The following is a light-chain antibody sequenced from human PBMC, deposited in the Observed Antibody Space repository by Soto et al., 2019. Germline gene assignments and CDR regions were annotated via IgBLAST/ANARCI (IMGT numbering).Light chain of an antibody. V-gene: IGLV2-14*01. CDR1: SSDVGGYNY. CDR2: EVS. Sequence: QLVLTQPASVSGSPGQSITISCTGTSSDVGGYNYVSWYQQHPGKAPKLIIYEVSNRPSGVSNRFSGSKSGNMASLTISGLQAEDEADYYCNSYTSKSTGVFGTGTKLTVL. J-gene: IGLJ1*01. CDR3: NSYTSKSTGV.